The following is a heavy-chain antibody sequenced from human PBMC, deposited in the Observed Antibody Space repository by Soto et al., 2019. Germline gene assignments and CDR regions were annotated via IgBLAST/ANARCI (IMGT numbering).Heavy chain of an antibody. Sequence: SETLSLTCTVSGGSISSYYWSWIRQPPGKGLEWVGYIYYSGSTNYNPSLKGRGTISVDTSKNQFSLKLSSVTAADTAVYYCARSYYYDSSGYYSMYYFDYWGQGTLVTVSS. J-gene: IGHJ4*02. CDR1: GGSISSYY. CDR3: ARSYYYDSSGYYSMYYFDY. CDR2: IYYSGST. V-gene: IGHV4-59*01. D-gene: IGHD3-22*01.